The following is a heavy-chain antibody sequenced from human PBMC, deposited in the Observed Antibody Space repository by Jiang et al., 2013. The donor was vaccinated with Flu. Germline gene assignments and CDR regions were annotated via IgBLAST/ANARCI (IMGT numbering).Heavy chain of an antibody. V-gene: IGHV4-59*08. CDR2: IYDIGST. CDR1: DDSISTYY. D-gene: IGHD1-20*01. Sequence: VQLVESGPGLVKPSETLSLTCTVSDDSISTYYWSWIRQPPGKGLEWIAYIYDIGSTNYNPSLKSRGTISLDTSKNQFSLKLTSVTAADTAVYYCARHKAITGGVAFDIVGPKGQWSPSLQ. J-gene: IGHJ3*02. CDR3: ARHKAITGGVAFDI.